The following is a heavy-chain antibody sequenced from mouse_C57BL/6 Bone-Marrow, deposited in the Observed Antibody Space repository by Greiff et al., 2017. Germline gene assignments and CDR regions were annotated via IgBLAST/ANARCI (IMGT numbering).Heavy chain of an antibody. CDR3: ARGADGGYYYAMDY. CDR1: GFTFSSYA. J-gene: IGHJ4*01. CDR2: ISDGGSYT. Sequence: EVQRVESGGGLVKPGGSLKLSCAASGFTFSSYAMSWVRQTPEKRLEWVATISDGGSYTYYPDNVKGRFTISRDNAKNNLYLQMSHLKSEDTAMYYCARGADGGYYYAMDYWGQGTSVTVSS. V-gene: IGHV5-4*01.